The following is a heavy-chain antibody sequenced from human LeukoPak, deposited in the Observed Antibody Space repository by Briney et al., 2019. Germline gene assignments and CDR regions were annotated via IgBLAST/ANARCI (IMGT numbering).Heavy chain of an antibody. V-gene: IGHV3-33*08. CDR3: ARDPGHSGWYGDY. CDR2: IWYDGSNK. Sequence: QTGGSLRLSCAASGFTFSSYGMHWVRQAPGKGLEWVSIIWYDGSNKYYADYVKGRFIISKDNSKNTLYLQMNSLRAEDTAVYYCARDPGHSGWYGDYWGQGTLVTVSS. D-gene: IGHD6-19*01. J-gene: IGHJ4*02. CDR1: GFTFSSYG.